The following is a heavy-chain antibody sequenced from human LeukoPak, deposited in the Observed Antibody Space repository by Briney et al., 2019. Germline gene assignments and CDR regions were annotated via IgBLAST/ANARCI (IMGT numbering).Heavy chain of an antibody. D-gene: IGHD3-16*01. Sequence: GRSLRLSCAASGFTFDDYAMHWVRQAPGKGLEWVSGISWNSGSIGYADSVKGRFTISRDNAKNSLYLQMNSLRAEGTALYYCAKGFTRYANGGYFDYWGQGTLVTVSS. CDR1: GFTFDDYA. J-gene: IGHJ4*02. V-gene: IGHV3-9*01. CDR2: ISWNSGSI. CDR3: AKGFTRYANGGYFDY.